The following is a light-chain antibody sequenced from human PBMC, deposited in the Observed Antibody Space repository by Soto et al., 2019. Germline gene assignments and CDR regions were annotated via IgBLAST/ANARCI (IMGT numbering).Light chain of an antibody. CDR3: LLFYGGVQV. V-gene: IGLV1-44*01. Sequence: QSVLTQPPSASGTPGQRVTISCSGSSSNIGTNTVNWYQQLPGTAPTLLIYTDDQRPSGVPDRFSGSRSGTSASLAISGLQSEDEADYYCLLFYGGVQVFGGGTKLTVL. CDR1: SSNIGTNT. J-gene: IGLJ2*01. CDR2: TDD.